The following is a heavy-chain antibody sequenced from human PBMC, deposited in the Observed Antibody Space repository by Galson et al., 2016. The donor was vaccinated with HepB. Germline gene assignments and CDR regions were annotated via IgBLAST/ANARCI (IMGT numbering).Heavy chain of an antibody. CDR1: GGTFNTYT. D-gene: IGHD5-12*01. V-gene: IGHV1-69*13. CDR3: ASDSGYDDAFDL. CDR2: IVPIFGTA. Sequence: SVKVSCKASGGTFNTYTVNWVRQAPGQGLEWMGAIVPIFGTANYAQRFQGRVTITADESTSTAYMNLSGLRSEDTAIYYCASDSGYDDAFDLWGQGTMVTVSS. J-gene: IGHJ3*01.